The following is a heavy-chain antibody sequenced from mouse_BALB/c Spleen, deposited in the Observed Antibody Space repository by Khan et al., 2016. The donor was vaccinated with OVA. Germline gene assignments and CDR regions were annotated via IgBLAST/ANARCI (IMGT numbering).Heavy chain of an antibody. J-gene: IGHJ4*01. D-gene: IGHD2-10*01. CDR1: GFSLTNYG. CDR2: IWSDGST. Sequence: QVQLKESGPGLVAPSQSLSITCTISGFSLTNYGVHWVHQPPGKGLEWLVVIWSDGSTTYDSALKSRLTISKDNFNSQVFLKMDSLQTNDTAMYYGARQPYYHYYVMDYWGQGTSVTVSS. V-gene: IGHV2-6-1*01. CDR3: ARQPYYHYYVMDY.